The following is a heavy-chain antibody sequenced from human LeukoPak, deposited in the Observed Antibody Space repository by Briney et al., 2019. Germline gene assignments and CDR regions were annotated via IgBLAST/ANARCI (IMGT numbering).Heavy chain of an antibody. CDR2: INTNNGNT. V-gene: IGHV1-18*01. J-gene: IGHJ4*02. D-gene: IGHD1-20*01. CDR3: ARRGCFDNCYLFDY. Sequence: ASVKVSCKASGYTFSTYGINWVRQAPGQGLEWMGWINTNNGNTNYAQKFQGRVTMTRDTSTSTAYMELRSLGSDDTAVYYCARRGCFDNCYLFDYWGQGTLVTVSS. CDR1: GYTFSTYG.